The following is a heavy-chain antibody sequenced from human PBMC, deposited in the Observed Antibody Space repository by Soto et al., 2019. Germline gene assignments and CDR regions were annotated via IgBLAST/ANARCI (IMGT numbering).Heavy chain of an antibody. Sequence: QVRLQESGPGLVKPSETLSLTCTVSGGSISSYYWSWIRQPPGKGLEWIGHIYNSGSTSYNSSLKSRVTIPVDTSTSQLSLKLSSVTAADPAVYYCARVRDCSGGTCYSWWFDPWGQGTLVTVSS. V-gene: IGHV4-59*01. J-gene: IGHJ5*02. CDR1: GGSISSYY. CDR2: IYNSGST. CDR3: ARVRDCSGGTCYSWWFDP. D-gene: IGHD2-15*01.